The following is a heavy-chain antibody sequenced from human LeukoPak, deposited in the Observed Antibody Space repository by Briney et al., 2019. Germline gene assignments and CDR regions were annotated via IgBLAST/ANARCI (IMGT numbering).Heavy chain of an antibody. D-gene: IGHD1-26*01. V-gene: IGHV5-51*01. CDR3: ATWGDSGSYQAGTFDY. Sequence: GESLKISCKGSGYSFTSYWIGWVRQMPGKGLEWMGITYPGDSDTRYSPSFQGQVTISADKSISTAYLQWSSLKASDIAMYYCATWGDSGSYQAGTFDYWGQGTLVTVSS. CDR2: TYPGDSDT. J-gene: IGHJ4*02. CDR1: GYSFTSYW.